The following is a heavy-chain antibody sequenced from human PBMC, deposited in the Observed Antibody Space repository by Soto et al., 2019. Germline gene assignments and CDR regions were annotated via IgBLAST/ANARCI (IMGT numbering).Heavy chain of an antibody. J-gene: IGHJ4*02. V-gene: IGHV5-51*01. CDR3: ARVMISTTTPFYFDF. D-gene: IGHD2-21*01. Sequence: GESLKISCKGSGYSFTTYWIAWVRQMPGKGLEWMGIVYPGDSDTRYSPSFQGQVTISGDKSINTAYLHWSSLKASDTAMYYCARVMISTTTPFYFDFWRQGILVTVSS. CDR1: GYSFTTYW. CDR2: VYPGDSDT.